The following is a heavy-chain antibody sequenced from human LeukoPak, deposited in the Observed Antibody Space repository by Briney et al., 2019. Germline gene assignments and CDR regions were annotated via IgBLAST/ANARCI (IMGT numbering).Heavy chain of an antibody. CDR2: ISSSSSTI. Sequence: GGPLRLSCAASGFTFSSYEMNWVRQAPGKGLEWVSYISSSSSTIYYAHSVKARFTISRDNAKNSLYLQLNSLRAEDTAVYYCARDKGTSYLSSFYYWGQGTLVTVSS. V-gene: IGHV3-48*03. J-gene: IGHJ4*02. CDR3: ARDKGTSYLSSFYY. CDR1: GFTFSSYE. D-gene: IGHD6-6*01.